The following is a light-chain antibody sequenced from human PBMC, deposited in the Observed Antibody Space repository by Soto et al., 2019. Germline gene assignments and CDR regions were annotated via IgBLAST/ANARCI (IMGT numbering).Light chain of an antibody. Sequence: DIQMTQSPSTLSGSVGDRVTITCRASQTISSWLAWYQQKPGKAPNLLIYDASNLEIGVPSRFSGSGSGTHFTFTISSLQTEDIGTYYCQQYDILPITFGRGTRLQIK. CDR3: QQYDILPIT. J-gene: IGKJ5*01. V-gene: IGKV1-33*01. CDR2: DAS. CDR1: QTISSW.